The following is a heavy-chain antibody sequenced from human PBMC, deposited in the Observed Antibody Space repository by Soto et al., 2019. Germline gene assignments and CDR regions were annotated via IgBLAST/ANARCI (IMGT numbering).Heavy chain of an antibody. CDR2: IYYSGST. CDR1: GVSIISYY. J-gene: IGHJ4*02. D-gene: IGHD3-3*01. CDR3: ASHLSPRPFSY. V-gene: IGHV4-59*08. Sequence: SETLSLTCTVSGVSIISYYWSWILQPPGKGLEWIGYIYYSGSTNYNPSLKSRVTISVDTSKNQFSLKLSSVTAADTAVYYCASHLSPRPFSYCGQGTLVPVSS.